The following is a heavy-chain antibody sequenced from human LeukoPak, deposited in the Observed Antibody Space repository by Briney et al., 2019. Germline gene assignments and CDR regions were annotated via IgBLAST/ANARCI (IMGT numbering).Heavy chain of an antibody. CDR2: INSDGSSA. CDR1: GFTFNNYW. CDR3: AKFEDY. J-gene: IGHJ4*02. Sequence: GGSLRLSCAASGFTFNNYWMHWVRQAPGKGLVWVSGINSDGSSATYADSVKGRFTISRDNSKNTLYLQMNSLRAEDPAVYYCAKFEDYWGQGPPVTVSS. V-gene: IGHV3-74*01.